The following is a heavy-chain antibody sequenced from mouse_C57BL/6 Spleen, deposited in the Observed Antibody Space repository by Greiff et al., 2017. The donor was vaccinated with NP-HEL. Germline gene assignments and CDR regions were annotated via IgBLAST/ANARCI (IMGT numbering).Heavy chain of an antibody. V-gene: IGHV2-6-1*01. CDR3: ARHDYDRDYYAMDY. J-gene: IGHJ4*01. Sequence: QVQLKESGPGLVAPSQSLSITCTVSGFSLTSYGVHWVRQPPGKGLEWLVVIWSDGSTTYNSALKSRLSISKDNSKSQVFLKMNSLQTDDTAMYYCARHDYDRDYYAMDYWGQGTSVTVSS. CDR1: GFSLTSYG. D-gene: IGHD2-4*01. CDR2: IWSDGST.